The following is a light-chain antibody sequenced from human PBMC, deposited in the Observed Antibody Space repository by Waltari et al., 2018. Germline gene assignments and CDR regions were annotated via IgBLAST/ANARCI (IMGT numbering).Light chain of an antibody. Sequence: EIVLTQSPGTLSLSSGERATLSCRTSQSISKYLAWYQQKPGQAPRLLIHHASSRATGIPDRFSGSGSGTDFSLTISRLEPEDFAVYYCQHYVSLPVTFGQGTKVEIK. CDR3: QHYVSLPVT. CDR1: QSISKY. CDR2: HAS. J-gene: IGKJ1*01. V-gene: IGKV3-20*01.